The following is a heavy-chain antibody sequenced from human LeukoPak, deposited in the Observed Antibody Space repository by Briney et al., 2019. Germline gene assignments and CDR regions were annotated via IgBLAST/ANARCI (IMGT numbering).Heavy chain of an antibody. CDR1: GFSFSIYG. J-gene: IGHJ4*02. V-gene: IGHV3-30*18. CDR3: AKDLSGGSGSYYNFDY. D-gene: IGHD3-10*01. Sequence: PGGSLRLSCAASGFSFSIYGMHWVRQAPGKGLEWVAVISYDGGNKYYADSVKGRFTISRDNSKNTLYLQMNSLRAEDTAVYYCAKDLSGGSGSYYNFDYWGQGTLVTVSS. CDR2: ISYDGGNK.